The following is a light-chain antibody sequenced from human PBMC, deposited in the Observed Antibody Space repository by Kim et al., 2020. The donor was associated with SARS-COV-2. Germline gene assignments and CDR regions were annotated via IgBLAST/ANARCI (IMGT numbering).Light chain of an antibody. J-gene: IGLJ3*02. Sequence: GKTVTVTSTRSSGSIASNYVQWYQQRPGSAPTTVIYADNQRPSGVPDRFSGSIDSSSNSASLTISGLKTEDEADYYCQSYDSSTWVFGGGTQLTVL. CDR3: QSYDSSTWV. V-gene: IGLV6-57*03. CDR2: ADN. CDR1: SGSIASNY.